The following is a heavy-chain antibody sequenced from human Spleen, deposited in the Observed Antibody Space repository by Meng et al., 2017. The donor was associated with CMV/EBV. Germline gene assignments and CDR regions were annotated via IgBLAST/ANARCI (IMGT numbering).Heavy chain of an antibody. Sequence: GESLKISCEASGFIFSSYAMSWVRQAPGKGLEWVSGISGSGSRTYYADSVKGRFTVSRDKSMNTLSLQMNSLRAEDTAVYYCAKDRYSGFNVGGSPDSWGQGTLVTVSS. CDR3: AKDRYSGFNVGGSPDS. V-gene: IGHV3-23*01. J-gene: IGHJ4*02. CDR2: ISGSGSRT. CDR1: GFIFSSYA. D-gene: IGHD5-12*01.